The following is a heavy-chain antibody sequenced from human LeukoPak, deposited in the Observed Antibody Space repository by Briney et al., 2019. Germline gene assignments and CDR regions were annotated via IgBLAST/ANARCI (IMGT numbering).Heavy chain of an antibody. CDR3: AKEEAN. V-gene: IGHV3-30*18. CDR1: GFTFRRYG. CDR2: ISYDGSNK. J-gene: IGHJ4*02. Sequence: GRSPRLSCAASGFTFRRYGMHGVRQAPGKGLEWLAVISYDGSNKYYADSVKGRFTISRDNSKNTLYLQMNSLRAEDTAVYYCAKEEANWGQGTLVTVSS.